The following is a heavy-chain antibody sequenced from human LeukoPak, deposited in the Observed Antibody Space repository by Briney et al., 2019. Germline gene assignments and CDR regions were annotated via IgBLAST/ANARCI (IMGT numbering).Heavy chain of an antibody. V-gene: IGHV4-34*01. J-gene: IGHJ4*02. Sequence: SETLSLTCAVYGGSFSGYYWSWIRQPPGKGLEWIGEINHSGSTNYNPSLKSRVTLSVDTSKNQFSLKLSSVTAADSALYYCARILVGATTDYWGQGTLVTVSS. CDR2: INHSGST. CDR3: ARILVGATTDY. CDR1: GGSFSGYY. D-gene: IGHD1-26*01.